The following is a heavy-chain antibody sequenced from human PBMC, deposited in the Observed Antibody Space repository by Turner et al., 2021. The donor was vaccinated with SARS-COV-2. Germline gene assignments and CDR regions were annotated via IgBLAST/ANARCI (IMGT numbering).Heavy chain of an antibody. CDR2: MWYEGSKK. CDR1: GFNFSSYG. V-gene: IGHV3-33*01. CDR3: ARDHYYDSSGYTLDAFDI. J-gene: IGHJ3*02. D-gene: IGHD3-22*01. Sequence: QVQLVESGGGVVQTGRSLRLSRAASGFNFSSYGMHWVRQATGKGLEWVAVMWYEGSKKYYADSVKGRFTISRDNPKNTQYLQMNSLRAEDTAVYYCARDHYYDSSGYTLDAFDIWGQGTMVTISS.